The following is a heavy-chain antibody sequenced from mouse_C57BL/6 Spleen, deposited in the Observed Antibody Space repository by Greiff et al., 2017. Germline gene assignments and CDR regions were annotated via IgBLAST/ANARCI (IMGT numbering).Heavy chain of an antibody. CDR2: INPNNGRT. V-gene: IGHV1-22*01. J-gene: IGHJ4*01. CDR1: GYTLTDYN. CDR3: ARRSWGAMDY. Sequence: VLLQLSGPELVKPGASVKMSCKASGYTLTDYNMHWVKQSHGKSLEWIGYINPNNGRTSYNQKFKGQATLTVNKSYSTAYMELRSLTSEESAVYYCARRSWGAMDYGGQGTSVTVSS.